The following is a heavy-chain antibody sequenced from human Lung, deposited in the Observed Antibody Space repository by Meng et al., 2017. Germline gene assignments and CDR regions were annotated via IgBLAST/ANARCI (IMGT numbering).Heavy chain of an antibody. V-gene: IGHV1-2*06. J-gene: IGHJ4*02. CDR2: IDPNNDHT. CDR1: GYNFPDYY. CDR3: ARDEDISAAGKLFGDY. Sequence: QEQRVSSGAEVKKHGASVKVSCKPSGYNFPDYYIHWVRRAPGQGLEWMGRIDPNNDHTQYAQNFQGRVTMTSDTSISTVYMELNGLRSDDTAVYYCARDEDISAAGKLFGDYWGQGTLVTVSS. D-gene: IGHD6-13*01.